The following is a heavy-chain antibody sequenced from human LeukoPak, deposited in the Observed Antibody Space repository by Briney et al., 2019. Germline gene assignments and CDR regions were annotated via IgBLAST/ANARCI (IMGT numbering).Heavy chain of an antibody. Sequence: GASVKVSCKASGGTFSSYAISWVRQAPGQGLEWMGRIIPILGIANYAQKFQDRVTITADKSTSTAYMELSSLRSEDTAVYYCARLYSGYDYAWSFYGDYWGQGTLVTVSS. CDR3: ARLYSGYDYAWSFYGDY. J-gene: IGHJ4*02. CDR1: GGTFSSYA. V-gene: IGHV1-69*04. CDR2: IIPILGIA. D-gene: IGHD5-12*01.